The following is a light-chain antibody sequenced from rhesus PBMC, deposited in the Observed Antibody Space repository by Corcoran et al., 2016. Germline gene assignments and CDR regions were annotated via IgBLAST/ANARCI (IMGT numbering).Light chain of an antibody. CDR3: GSWDNSGNHYI. CDR2: GNT. CDR1: SLKTYY. J-gene: IGLJ1*01. Sequence: SSGLTQEPALSVALGHTVRMTCQGDSLKTYYASWYQQKPGQVPLLVIYGNTNRPSGIPGRFSGSWSGNTGSLTITGAQGEDEADYYCGSWDNSGNHYIFGAGTRLTVL. V-gene: IGLV3S11*01.